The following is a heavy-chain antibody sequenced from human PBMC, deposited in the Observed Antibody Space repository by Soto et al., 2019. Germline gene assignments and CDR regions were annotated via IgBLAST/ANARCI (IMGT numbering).Heavy chain of an antibody. CDR3: ARGRVDYYYDSSGYYSRFDY. CDR1: GGTFSSYA. V-gene: IGHV1-69*13. D-gene: IGHD3-22*01. Sequence: GASVKVSCKASGGTFSSYAISWVRQAPGQGLEWMGGIIPIFGTANYAQKFQGRVTITADESTSTAYMELSSLRSEDTAVYYCARGRVDYYYDSSGYYSRFDYWGQGTLVTVSS. CDR2: IIPIFGTA. J-gene: IGHJ4*02.